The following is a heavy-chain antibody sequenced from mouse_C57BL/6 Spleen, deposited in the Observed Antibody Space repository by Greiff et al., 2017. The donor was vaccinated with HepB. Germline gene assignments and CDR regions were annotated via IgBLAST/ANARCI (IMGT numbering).Heavy chain of an antibody. CDR2: IDPENGDT. CDR1: GFNIKDDY. D-gene: IGHD4-1*01. CDR3: TRAGTFGY. Sequence: EVQLQQSGAELVRPGASVKLSCTASGFNIKDDYMHWVKQRPEQGLEWIGWIDPENGDTEYASKFQGKATITADTSSNTAYLQLSSLTSEDTAVYYCTRAGTFGYWGQGTTLTVSS. J-gene: IGHJ2*01. V-gene: IGHV14-4*01.